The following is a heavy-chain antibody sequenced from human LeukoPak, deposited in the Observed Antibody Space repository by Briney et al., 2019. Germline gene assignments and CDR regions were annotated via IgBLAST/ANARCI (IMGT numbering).Heavy chain of an antibody. D-gene: IGHD4-17*01. Sequence: SETLSLTCTASGVTISSGDYCWGWIRQPQGKGLEWVVYIYYSGSIYYNPSLKSRVTISVDTSKNQFSLKLSSVTAADTAVYYCARGDYGDFGIYIDYWGQGTLVTVSS. CDR1: GVTISSGDYC. J-gene: IGHJ4*02. CDR2: IYYSGSI. CDR3: ARGDYGDFGIYIDY. V-gene: IGHV4-30-4*01.